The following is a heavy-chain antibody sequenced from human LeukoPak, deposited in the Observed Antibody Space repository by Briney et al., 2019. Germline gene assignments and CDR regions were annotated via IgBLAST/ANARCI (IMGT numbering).Heavy chain of an antibody. CDR1: GYTFTDYY. CDR3: ARGGADFAFDF. V-gene: IGHV1-2*02. J-gene: IGHJ4*02. Sequence: ASVKVSCKTSGYTFTDYYIHWVRLAPGQGLEWMGWINPKTGGTNSAQRFLGRVTMTRDTSINTAYMELNRLTSDDMAVYSCARGGADFAFDFWGQGTLVTVSS. D-gene: IGHD2-21*02. CDR2: INPKTGGT.